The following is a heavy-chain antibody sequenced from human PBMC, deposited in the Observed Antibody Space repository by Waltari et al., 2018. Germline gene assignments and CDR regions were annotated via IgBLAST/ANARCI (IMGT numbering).Heavy chain of an antibody. CDR1: GGSISSGDYY. Sequence: QVQLQESGPGLVKPSQTLSLTCTVSGGSISSGDYYWSWIRQPPGKGLEGIGYIYYSGSTYYNPSLKSRVTISVDTSKNQFSLKLSSVTAADTAVYYCAREDIVVVPAATHYYYYYYMDVWGKGTTVTVSS. CDR2: IYYSGST. J-gene: IGHJ6*03. V-gene: IGHV4-30-4*08. D-gene: IGHD2-2*01. CDR3: AREDIVVVPAATHYYYYYYMDV.